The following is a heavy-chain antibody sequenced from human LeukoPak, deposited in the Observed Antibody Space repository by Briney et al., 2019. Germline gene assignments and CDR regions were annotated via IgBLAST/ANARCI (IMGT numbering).Heavy chain of an antibody. CDR1: GGTFSSYA. D-gene: IGHD2-2*01. V-gene: IGHV1-69*06. J-gene: IGHJ6*03. Sequence: ASVKVSCKASGGTFSSYAISWVRQAPGQGLEWMGGIIPIFGTANYAQKFQGRVTITADKSTSTAYMELSSLRSEDTAVYYCARAARYCSSTSCYRFRDYYYYMDVWGKGTTVTVSS. CDR2: IIPIFGTA. CDR3: ARAARYCSSTSCYRFRDYYYYMDV.